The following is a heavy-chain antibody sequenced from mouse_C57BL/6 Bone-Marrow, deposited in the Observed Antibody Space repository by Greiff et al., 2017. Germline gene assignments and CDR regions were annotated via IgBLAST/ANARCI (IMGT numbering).Heavy chain of an antibody. CDR3: APTAQDCDD. CDR1: GYTFTDYY. V-gene: IGHV1-26*01. J-gene: IGHJ2*01. CDR2: LNPNNGGT. Sequence: VQLQQSGPELVKPGASVKISCKASGYTFTDYYMNWVKQSHGKSLEWIGVLNPNNGGTSYNQKFKGKATLTVDKSSSTAYMELRSLTSEDSAVYYCAPTAQDCDDGGQGTTLTVSS. D-gene: IGHD3-2*02.